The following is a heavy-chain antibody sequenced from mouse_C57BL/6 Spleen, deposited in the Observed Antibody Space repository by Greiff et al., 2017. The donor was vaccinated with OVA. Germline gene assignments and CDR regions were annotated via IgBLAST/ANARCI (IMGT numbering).Heavy chain of an antibody. CDR2: IDPSDSYT. CDR1: GYTFTSYW. CDR3: ARWGNY. V-gene: IGHV1-59*01. J-gene: IGHJ1*03. Sequence: QVQLQQPGAELVRPGTSVKLSCKASGYTFTSYWMHWVKQRPGQGLEWIGVIDPSDSYTNYNQKFKGKATLTVGTSSSTAYMQLSSLTSEDSAVYYCARWGNYWGTGTTVTVSS.